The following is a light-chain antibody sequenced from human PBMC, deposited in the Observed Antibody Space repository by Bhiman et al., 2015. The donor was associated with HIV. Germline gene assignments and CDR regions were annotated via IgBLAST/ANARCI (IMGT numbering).Light chain of an antibody. CDR3: SSYTSTSRVV. J-gene: IGLJ2*01. Sequence: QSALTQPASVSGSPGQSITISCTGTSSDVGGYNFVSWYQQHPGKAPKLMIYDVTMRPSGVSNRFSGSKSGNTASLTISGLQAEDEAHYYCSSYTSTSRVVFGGGTKLTVL. V-gene: IGLV2-14*01. CDR1: SSDVGGYNF. CDR2: DVT.